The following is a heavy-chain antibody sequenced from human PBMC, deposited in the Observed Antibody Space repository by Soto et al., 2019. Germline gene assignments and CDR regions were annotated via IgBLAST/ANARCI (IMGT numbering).Heavy chain of an antibody. J-gene: IGHJ4*02. Sequence: SETLSLTCTVSGGSISSGGYYWSWIRQHPGKGLEWIGYIYYSGSTNYNPSLKSRVTISVDTSKNQFSLKLSSVTAADTAVYYCARQGWYKSFDYWGQGTLVTVS. CDR3: ARQGWYKSFDY. D-gene: IGHD6-19*01. V-gene: IGHV4-31*03. CDR2: IYYSGST. CDR1: GGSISSGGYY.